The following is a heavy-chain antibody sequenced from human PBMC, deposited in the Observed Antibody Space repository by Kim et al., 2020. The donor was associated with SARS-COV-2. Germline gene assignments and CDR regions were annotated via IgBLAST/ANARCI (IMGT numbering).Heavy chain of an antibody. D-gene: IGHD1-7*01. J-gene: IGHJ4*02. CDR3: TRDKIGTNTFDS. V-gene: IGHV3-74*01. Sequence: YAESVKGRVTVSKDNTKHTLYLQTNCLRADDTAVYYCTRDKIGTNTFDSWGQGILVTVSS.